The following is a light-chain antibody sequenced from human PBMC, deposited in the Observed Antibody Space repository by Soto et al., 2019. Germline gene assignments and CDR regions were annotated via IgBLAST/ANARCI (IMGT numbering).Light chain of an antibody. Sequence: QSALTQPPSVSGAPGQRVTISCTGSSSNIGSDYHVHWYQQLPGTTPKLLIYNNINRPSGVPDRFSGSKSGASASLAITGLQAEDEADYYCQSWDSSLSVVFGGGTKLTVL. J-gene: IGLJ2*01. V-gene: IGLV1-40*01. CDR2: NNI. CDR3: QSWDSSLSVV. CDR1: SSNIGSDYH.